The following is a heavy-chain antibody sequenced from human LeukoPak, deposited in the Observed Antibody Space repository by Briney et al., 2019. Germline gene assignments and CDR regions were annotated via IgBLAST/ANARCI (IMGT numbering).Heavy chain of an antibody. J-gene: IGHJ4*02. CDR2: IYYSGSN. D-gene: IGHD1-1*01. CDR3: ATVATGMIFDY. Sequence: PSETLSLTCTVSGGSISSHYWSWIRQPPGKGLEWIGYIYYSGSNNYNPSLKSRVTISVDTSKNQFSLKLSSVTAADTAVYYCATVATGMIFDYWGQGTLVTVSS. V-gene: IGHV4-59*11. CDR1: GGSISSHY.